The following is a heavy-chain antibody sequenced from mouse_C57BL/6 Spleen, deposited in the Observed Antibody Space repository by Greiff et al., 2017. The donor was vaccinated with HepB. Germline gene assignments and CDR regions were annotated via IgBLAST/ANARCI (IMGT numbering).Heavy chain of an antibody. CDR2: INPGSGGT. J-gene: IGHJ4*01. V-gene: IGHV1-54*01. CDR3: ARHWYAMDY. Sequence: VQLQQSGAELVRPGPSVKVSCKASGYAFTNYLIEWVKQRPGQGLEWIGVINPGSGGTNYNEKFKGKATLTADKSSSTAYMQLSSLTSEDSAVYFCARHWYAMDYWGQGTSVTVSS. CDR1: GYAFTNYL.